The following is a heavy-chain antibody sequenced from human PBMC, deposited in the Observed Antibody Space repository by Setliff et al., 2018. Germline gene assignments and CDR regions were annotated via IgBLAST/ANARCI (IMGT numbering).Heavy chain of an antibody. CDR2: IKQDGREK. CDR1: GFTFDTYT. J-gene: IGHJ4*02. D-gene: IGHD2-8*01. CDR3: AKDGIALMVYAILADC. V-gene: IGHV3-7*03. Sequence: GGSLRLSCAASGFTFDTYTMAWVRQVPGKGLEWVANIKQDGREKNYADSVKGRFTISRDNAKNSLYLQMNSLSAEDTAVYYCAKDGIALMVYAILADCWGQGTLVTVSS.